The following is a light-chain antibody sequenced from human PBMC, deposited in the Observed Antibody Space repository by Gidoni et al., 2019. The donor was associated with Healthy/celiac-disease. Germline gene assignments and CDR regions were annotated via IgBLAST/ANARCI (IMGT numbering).Light chain of an antibody. J-gene: IGKJ5*01. CDR3: QQRSNWPPLT. CDR2: DAS. CDR1: QSVSSY. V-gene: IGKV3-11*01. Sequence: EIVLTQSPATLSLSPGERATLSCRARQSVSSYLAWYHQKPGQAPRLLIYDASNRATGIPARFSGSVSGTDFTLTISSLEPEDFAVYYCQQRSNWPPLTFGQGTRLEIK.